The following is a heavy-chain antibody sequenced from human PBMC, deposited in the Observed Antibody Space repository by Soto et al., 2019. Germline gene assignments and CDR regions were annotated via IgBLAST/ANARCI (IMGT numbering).Heavy chain of an antibody. CDR1: GFTFSSYW. J-gene: IGHJ3*02. CDR3: ARHGLSDACDI. Sequence: GGSLRLSCAASGFTFSSYWMHWVRQAPGKGLVWVSRINSDGSSTSYADSVKGRFTISRDNAKNTLYLQMNSLRAEDTAVYYCARHGLSDACDIWGQGTMVTVSS. V-gene: IGHV3-74*01. CDR2: INSDGSST.